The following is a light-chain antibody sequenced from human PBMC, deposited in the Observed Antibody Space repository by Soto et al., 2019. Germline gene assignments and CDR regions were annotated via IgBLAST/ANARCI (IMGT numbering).Light chain of an antibody. Sequence: QSVLTPPASVSGSPGQSIAISCTGTSSDIGSYNYVSWYQQHPGKAPKLMIHEVSNRPSGVSDRFSGSKSGNTASLTISGLQADDEADYYCSSHTTYSTRVFGTGTKVTVL. CDR3: SSHTTYSTRV. V-gene: IGLV2-14*01. J-gene: IGLJ1*01. CDR2: EVS. CDR1: SSDIGSYNY.